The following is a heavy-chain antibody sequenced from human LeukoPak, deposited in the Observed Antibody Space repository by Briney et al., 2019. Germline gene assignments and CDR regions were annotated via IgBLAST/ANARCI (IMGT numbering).Heavy chain of an antibody. CDR3: ARGGHYYGSGSYYYYYGMDV. D-gene: IGHD3-10*01. Sequence: ASVKVSCKASGYTFTAYYMHWVRQASGQGLEWMGWINPNSGGTNYAQKFQGRVTMTRDTSISTAYMELSRLRSDDTAVYYCARGGHYYGSGSYYYYYGMDVWGQGTTVTVSS. CDR1: GYTFTAYY. J-gene: IGHJ6*02. CDR2: INPNSGGT. V-gene: IGHV1-2*02.